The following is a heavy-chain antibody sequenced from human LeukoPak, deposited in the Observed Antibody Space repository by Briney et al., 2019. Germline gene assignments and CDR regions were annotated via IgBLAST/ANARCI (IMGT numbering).Heavy chain of an antibody. D-gene: IGHD3-3*01. Sequence: SVKVSCKASGGTFSSYAISWVRQAPGQGLEWVGGIIPIFGTATYAQKFQGRVTITTDESTSTAYMELSSLRSEDTAVYYCARGNDFWSGPDFWGQGPRVTVSS. CDR1: GGTFSSYA. J-gene: IGHJ4*02. CDR3: ARGNDFWSGPDF. V-gene: IGHV1-69*05. CDR2: IIPIFGTA.